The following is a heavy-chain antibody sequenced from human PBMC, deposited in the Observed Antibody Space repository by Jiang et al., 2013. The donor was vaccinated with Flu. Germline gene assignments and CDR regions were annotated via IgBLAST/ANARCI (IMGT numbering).Heavy chain of an antibody. CDR3: AKEYCSGGSCSTGGMDV. J-gene: IGHJ6*02. V-gene: IGHV3-30*18. Sequence: VQLLESGGGVVQPGRSLRLSCAASGFTFSSYGMHWVRQAPGKGLEWVAVISYDGSNKYYADSVKGRFTISRDNSKNTLYLQMNSLRAEDTAVYYCAKEYCSGGSCSTGGMDVWGQGTTVTVSS. CDR2: ISYDGSNK. CDR1: GFTFSSYG. D-gene: IGHD2-15*01.